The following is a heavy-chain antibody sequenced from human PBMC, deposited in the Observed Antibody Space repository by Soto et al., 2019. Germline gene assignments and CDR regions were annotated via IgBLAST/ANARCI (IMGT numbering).Heavy chain of an antibody. CDR2: ISSSSSYI. D-gene: IGHD3-10*01. CDR3: ARDLNADGFTAFDI. V-gene: IGHV3-21*01. J-gene: IGHJ3*02. Sequence: GGSLRLSCAASGFTFSSYSMNWVRQAPGKGLEWVSSISSSSSYIYYADSVKGRFTISRDNAKNSLYLQMNSLRAEDTAVYYCARDLNADGFTAFDIWGQGTMVTVSS. CDR1: GFTFSSYS.